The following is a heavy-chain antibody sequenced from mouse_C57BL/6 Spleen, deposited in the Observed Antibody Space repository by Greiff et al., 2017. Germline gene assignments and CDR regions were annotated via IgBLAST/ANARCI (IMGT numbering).Heavy chain of an antibody. V-gene: IGHV3-6*01. CDR1: GYSITSGYY. D-gene: IGHD2-2*01. CDR3: AREVTTARGFAY. J-gene: IGHJ3*01. CDR2: ISYDGSN. Sequence: EVQRVESGPGLVKPSQSLSLTCSVTGYSITSGYYWNWIRQFPGNKLEWMGYISYDGSNNYNPSLKNRISITRDTSKNQFFLKLNSVTTEDTATYYCAREVTTARGFAYWGQGTLVTVSA.